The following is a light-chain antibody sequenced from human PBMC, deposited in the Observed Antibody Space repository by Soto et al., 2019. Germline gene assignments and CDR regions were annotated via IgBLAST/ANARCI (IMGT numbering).Light chain of an antibody. CDR2: EVN. J-gene: IGLJ3*02. CDR1: SSDIGGYNS. CDR3: SSSAGTNSFVL. Sequence: QSALTQPPSASGSACQSVTISCTGTSSDIGGYNSVSWYQQHPGKAPKLMIYEVNKRPLGVPERFSGSKSGNTASLTVSGLQADDEADYYCSSSAGTNSFVLFGGGTKLTVL. V-gene: IGLV2-8*01.